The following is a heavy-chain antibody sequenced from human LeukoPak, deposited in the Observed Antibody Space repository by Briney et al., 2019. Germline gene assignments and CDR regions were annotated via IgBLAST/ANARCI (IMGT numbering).Heavy chain of an antibody. Sequence: PGGSLRLSCAASGFTFSNYAMSWVRQAPGKELEWVSLISGSGGSTNYADSVKGRFSISRDNSKNTVYLQMKSLRADDTALYYCARAPGYCSGGSCYDYWGQGTLVTVSS. V-gene: IGHV3-23*01. CDR3: ARAPGYCSGGSCYDY. CDR1: GFTFSNYA. D-gene: IGHD2-15*01. J-gene: IGHJ4*02. CDR2: ISGSGGST.